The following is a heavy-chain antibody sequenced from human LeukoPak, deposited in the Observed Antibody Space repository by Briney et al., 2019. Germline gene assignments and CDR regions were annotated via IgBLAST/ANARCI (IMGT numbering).Heavy chain of an antibody. CDR1: GFTFSSYV. Sequence: GGSLRLSCAASGFTFSSYVMHWVRQAPGKGLEWVAVTSHDGTNKYYADSVKGRFTISRDNSENTLYLQMNSLRAEDTAVYYCAKGGQQLVRWQFDPWGQGTLVTVSS. J-gene: IGHJ5*02. CDR2: TSHDGTNK. D-gene: IGHD6-13*01. V-gene: IGHV3-30*18. CDR3: AKGGQQLVRWQFDP.